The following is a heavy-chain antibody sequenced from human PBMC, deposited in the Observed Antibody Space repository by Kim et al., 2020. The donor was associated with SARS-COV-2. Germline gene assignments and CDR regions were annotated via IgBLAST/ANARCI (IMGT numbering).Heavy chain of an antibody. CDR1: GGSFSGYY. Sequence: SETLSLTCAVYGGSFSGYYWSWIRQPPGKGLEWIGEINHSGSTNYNPSLKSRVTISVDTSKNQFSLKLSSVTAADTAGYYCARLSLEGLFHYYYYGMDV. J-gene: IGHJ6*01. V-gene: IGHV4-34*01. D-gene: IGHD3-3*01. CDR2: INHSGST. CDR3: ARLSLEGLFHYYYYGMDV.